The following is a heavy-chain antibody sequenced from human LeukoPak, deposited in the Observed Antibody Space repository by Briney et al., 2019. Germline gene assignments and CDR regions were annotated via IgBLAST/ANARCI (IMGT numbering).Heavy chain of an antibody. CDR3: ARVYCSGGSCYEFDF. CDR2: INPRDGST. V-gene: IGHV1-46*03. J-gene: IGHJ4*02. CDR1: GYTFTNYY. D-gene: IGHD2-15*01. Sequence: ASVKVSCKATGYTFTNYYMQWVRQAPGQELEWMGIINPRDGSTSYAQKFQGRVTVTRDTSTSTVYMELSSLRSEDTAVYYCARVYCSGGSCYEFDFWGQGTLVTVSS.